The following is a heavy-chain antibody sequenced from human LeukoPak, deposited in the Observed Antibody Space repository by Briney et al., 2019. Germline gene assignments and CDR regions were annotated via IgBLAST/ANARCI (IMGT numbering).Heavy chain of an antibody. Sequence: SVKVSCKASGGTFSSYTISWVRQAPGQGLEWMGRIIPILGIANYAQKFQGRVTIAADKSTSTAYMELSSPRSEDTAVYYCAREGPAYCSSTSCYELGFDPWGQGTLVTVSS. CDR1: GGTFSSYT. CDR3: AREGPAYCSSTSCYELGFDP. D-gene: IGHD2-2*01. CDR2: IIPILGIA. V-gene: IGHV1-69*04. J-gene: IGHJ5*02.